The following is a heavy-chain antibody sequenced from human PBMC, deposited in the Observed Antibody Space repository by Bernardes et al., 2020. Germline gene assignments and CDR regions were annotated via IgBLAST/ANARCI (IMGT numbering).Heavy chain of an antibody. V-gene: IGHV3-48*03. CDR2: IDYSGSTI. CDR3: VRDFRASSSSLDYYYYMDV. Sequence: GGSLRLSCAASGFTFSSYEMNWVRQAPGKGLEWVSYIDYSGSTIYYTDSVKGRFTISRDNAKNSLFLQMNSLRGEDTAVYYCVRDFRASSSSLDYYYYMDVWGKGTTVTVSS. CDR1: GFTFSSYE. D-gene: IGHD6-6*01. J-gene: IGHJ6*03.